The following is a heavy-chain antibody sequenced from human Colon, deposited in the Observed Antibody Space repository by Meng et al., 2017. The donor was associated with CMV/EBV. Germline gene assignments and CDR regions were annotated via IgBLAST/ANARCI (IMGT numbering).Heavy chain of an antibody. D-gene: IGHD3-10*01. J-gene: IGHJ6*02. CDR3: ARERITMVRGVIVTGMDV. Sequence: GSLRLSCTVSGGSISSSSYYWGWIRQPPGKGLEWIGSIYYSGSTYYNPSLKSRVTISVDTSKNQFSLKLSSVTAADTAVYYCARERITMVRGVIVTGMDVWGQGTTVTVSS. CDR1: GGSISSSSYY. CDR2: IYYSGST. V-gene: IGHV4-39*07.